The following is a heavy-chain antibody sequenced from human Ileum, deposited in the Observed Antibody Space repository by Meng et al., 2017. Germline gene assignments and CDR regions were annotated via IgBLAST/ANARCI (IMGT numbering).Heavy chain of an antibody. CDR1: GRFLGSENW. J-gene: IGHJ4*02. Sequence: VPLQEAGAGRVNHAGTLSCTCDVSGRFLGSENWWSWLRQPPGKGLEWIGETSQSGSTNYNPSLKSRVTMSVDKSKNQVSLKLISVTAAATAVYFCASHDFYSLDSWGQGTLVTVSS. CDR2: TSQSGST. CDR3: ASHDFYSLDS. V-gene: IGHV4-4*01. D-gene: IGHD3/OR15-3a*01.